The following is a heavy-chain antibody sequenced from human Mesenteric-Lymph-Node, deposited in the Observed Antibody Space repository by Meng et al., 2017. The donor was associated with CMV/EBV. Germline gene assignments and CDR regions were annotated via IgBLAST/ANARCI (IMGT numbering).Heavy chain of an antibody. V-gene: IGHV1-2*02. CDR1: GYTFTGYY. D-gene: IGHD3-22*01. J-gene: IGHJ4*02. Sequence: ASVKVSCKASGYTFTGYYMHWVRQAPGQGLEWMGWINPNNGGTNYAQKFQGRVTMTRDTSISTAYMELSRLRSDDTAVYYCARDLYYYDSSGPLGDWGQGTLVTVSS. CDR2: INPNNGGT. CDR3: ARDLYYYDSSGPLGD.